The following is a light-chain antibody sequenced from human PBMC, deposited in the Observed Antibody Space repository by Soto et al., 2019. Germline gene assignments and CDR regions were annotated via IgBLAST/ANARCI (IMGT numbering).Light chain of an antibody. CDR3: QSYDTSLSGVV. V-gene: IGLV1-40*01. CDR1: SSNIGAHYG. J-gene: IGLJ2*01. CDR2: GDN. Sequence: QSVLTQPPSVSGAPGQRVTISCTGSSSNIGAHYGVHWYQQLPGTAPKLLIYGDNNRPSGVPDRFSGSKSGTSASLAITGLQAEDEADYYCQSYDTSLSGVVFDGGTKLTVL.